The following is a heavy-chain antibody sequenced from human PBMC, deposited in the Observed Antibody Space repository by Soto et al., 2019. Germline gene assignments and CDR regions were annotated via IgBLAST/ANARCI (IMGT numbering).Heavy chain of an antibody. D-gene: IGHD2-2*01. J-gene: IGHJ6*03. CDR2: IKQDGSEK. V-gene: IGHV3-7*01. CDR1: GFTFSSYW. CDR3: ARDNVVPAATDYYYYYYMDV. Sequence: GGSLRLSCAASGFTFSSYWMSWVRQAPGKGLEWVANIKQDGSEKYYVDSVKGRFTISRDNAKNSLYLQMNSLRAEDTAVYYCARDNVVPAATDYYYYYYMDVWGKGTTVTVSS.